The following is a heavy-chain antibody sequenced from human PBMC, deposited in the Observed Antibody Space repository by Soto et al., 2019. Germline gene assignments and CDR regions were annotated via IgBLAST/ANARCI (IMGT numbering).Heavy chain of an antibody. V-gene: IGHV1-69*13. CDR1: VCTLSSYA. J-gene: IGHJ4*02. D-gene: IGHD6-19*01. Sequence: SVKVSCKASVCTLSSYAIIWVLQAPGQGLEWMGGIIPIFGTANYAQKFQGRVTITADESTSTAYMELSSLRSEDTAVYYCARGQGSGWLLSVYWGQGTLVTVS. CDR3: ARGQGSGWLLSVY. CDR2: IIPIFGTA.